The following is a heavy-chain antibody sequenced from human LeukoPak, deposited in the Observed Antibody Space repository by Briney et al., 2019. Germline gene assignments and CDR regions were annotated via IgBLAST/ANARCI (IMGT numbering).Heavy chain of an antibody. D-gene: IGHD3-10*01. CDR1: GFTFNNYA. CDR2: ISGSASST. V-gene: IGHV3-23*01. J-gene: IGHJ4*02. Sequence: PGGSLRLSCAASGFTFNNYAMSWVRQAPGKGLEWVSAISGSASSTYYRDSVKGRFTISRDNSKNTLYLQMNSLTAEDTAIYYCAKDVTASWRSGELGHFDYWGQGTLVTVSS. CDR3: AKDVTASWRSGELGHFDY.